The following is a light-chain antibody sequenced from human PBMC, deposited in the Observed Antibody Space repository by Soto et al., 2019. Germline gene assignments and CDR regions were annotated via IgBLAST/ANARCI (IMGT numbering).Light chain of an antibody. J-gene: IGKJ5*01. CDR2: AAS. CDR1: QSISSY. CDR3: QQIYSTPIT. Sequence: DIQMTQSPSSLSSSVGDRVTITCRASQSISSYLNWYQQKPGKAPKLLIYAASSLQSGVPSRFSGSGSGTDFTLTISSLQPEDFVNYYWQQIYSTPITFGQGTQLEIK. V-gene: IGKV1-39*01.